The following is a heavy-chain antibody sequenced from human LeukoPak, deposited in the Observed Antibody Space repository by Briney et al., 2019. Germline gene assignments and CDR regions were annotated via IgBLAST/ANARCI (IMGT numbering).Heavy chain of an antibody. CDR2: INTNTGNP. Sequence: GASVKVTCKASGYTFTGYYMHWVRQAPGQGLEWMGWINTNTGNPTYAQGFTGRFVFSLDTSVSTAYLQISSLKAEDAAVYYCARGNYYDSSGYFDYWGQGTLVTVSS. V-gene: IGHV7-4-1*02. CDR1: GYTFTGYY. J-gene: IGHJ4*02. CDR3: ARGNYYDSSGYFDY. D-gene: IGHD3-22*01.